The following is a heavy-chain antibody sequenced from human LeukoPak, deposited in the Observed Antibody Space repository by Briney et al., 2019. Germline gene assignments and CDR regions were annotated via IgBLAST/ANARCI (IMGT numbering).Heavy chain of an antibody. J-gene: IGHJ4*02. CDR3: ARDRRTYYDYGGRNYRGDY. CDR1: GGSISSYY. CDR2: IYTSGST. Sequence: SETLSLTCTVSGGSISSYYWSWIRQPAGKGLEWIGRIYTSGSTNYNPSLKSRVTMSVDTSKNQFSLKLSSVTAADTAVYYCARDRRTYYDYGGRNYRGDYWGQGTLVTVSS. V-gene: IGHV4-4*07. D-gene: IGHD3-16*01.